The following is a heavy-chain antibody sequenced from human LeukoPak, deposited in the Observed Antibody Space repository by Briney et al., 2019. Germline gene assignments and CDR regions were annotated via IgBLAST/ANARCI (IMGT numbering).Heavy chain of an antibody. CDR2: IIPIFGTA. J-gene: IGHJ4*02. V-gene: IGHV1-69*13. CDR1: GGSLNTHA. Sequence: SVKVSCKASGGSLNTHAINWVRQAPGQGLEWMGGIIPIFGTANYAQKFQGRVTITADESTSTAYMELSSLRSEDTAVYYCARESGTAMGYWGQGTLVTVSS. D-gene: IGHD5-18*01. CDR3: ARESGTAMGY.